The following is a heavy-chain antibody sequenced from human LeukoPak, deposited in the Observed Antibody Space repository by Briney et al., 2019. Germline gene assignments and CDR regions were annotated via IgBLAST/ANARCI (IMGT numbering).Heavy chain of an antibody. CDR2: INHSGST. D-gene: IGHD1-26*01. Sequence: SETLSLTCAVYGGSFSGYYWSWIRQPPGKGLEWIGEINHSGSTNYNPSLKSRVTISVDTSKNQFSLELSSVTAADTAVYFCARQATIVGANDGWFDPWGQGALVTVSS. CDR1: GGSFSGYY. V-gene: IGHV4-34*01. J-gene: IGHJ5*02. CDR3: ARQATIVGANDGWFDP.